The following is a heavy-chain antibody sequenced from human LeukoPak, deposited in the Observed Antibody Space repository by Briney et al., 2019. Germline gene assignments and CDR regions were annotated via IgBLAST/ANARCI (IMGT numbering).Heavy chain of an antibody. CDR2: IYPGDSDT. CDR1: EYIFTNYW. CDR3: ARLRDGNYYYGMDV. V-gene: IGHV5-51*01. Sequence: GESLKISCKGSEYIFTNYWIAWVRQMPGKGLEWMGIIYPGDSDTRYSPSFQGQVTISADKSISTAYLQWSSLKASDIAMYYCARLRDGNYYYGMDVWGQGTTVTVSS. J-gene: IGHJ6*02. D-gene: IGHD5-24*01.